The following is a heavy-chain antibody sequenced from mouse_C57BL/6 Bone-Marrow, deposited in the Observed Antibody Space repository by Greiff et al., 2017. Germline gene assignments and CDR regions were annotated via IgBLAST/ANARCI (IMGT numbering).Heavy chain of an antibody. Sequence: VQLQQPGAELVKPGASVKVSCKASGYTFTSYWMHWVKQRPGQGLEWIGMINPSSGCTNYNEKFKSTATLTADKSSSTAYMQLSSLTSEDSAVYYCARWRGGSWCAYWGQGTLVTVSA. CDR3: ARWRGGSWCAY. CDR1: GYTFTSYW. V-gene: IGHV1-64*01. CDR2: INPSSGCT. J-gene: IGHJ3*01. D-gene: IGHD1-1*02.